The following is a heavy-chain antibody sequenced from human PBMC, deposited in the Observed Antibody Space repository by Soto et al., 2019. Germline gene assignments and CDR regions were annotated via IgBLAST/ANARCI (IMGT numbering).Heavy chain of an antibody. CDR2: INHSGST. CDR3: ARGMVVVTASRTYFDY. CDR1: GGSFSGYY. V-gene: IGHV4-34*01. D-gene: IGHD2-21*02. Sequence: QVQLQQWGAGLLKPSETLSLTCAVYGGSFSGYYWSWIRQPPGKGLEGIGEINHSGSTNYNPSLKSRVTISVDTSKNQFSLKLSSVTAADTAVYYCARGMVVVTASRTYFDYWGQGTLVTVSS. J-gene: IGHJ4*02.